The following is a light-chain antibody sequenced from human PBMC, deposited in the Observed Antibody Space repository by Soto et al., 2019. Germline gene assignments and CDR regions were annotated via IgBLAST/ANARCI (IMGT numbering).Light chain of an antibody. CDR1: QSISNY. CDR2: GAS. CDR3: EQSYSTRWT. V-gene: IGKV1-39*01. J-gene: IGKJ1*01. Sequence: DIQRTQSPSSLSASVGDRVTITCRASQSISNYLNWYQQKPGKAPKLLIYGASSLQSGVPSRFSGSGSGTDFTLTISSLQPEDFATYYCEQSYSTRWTFGQGTKVDIK.